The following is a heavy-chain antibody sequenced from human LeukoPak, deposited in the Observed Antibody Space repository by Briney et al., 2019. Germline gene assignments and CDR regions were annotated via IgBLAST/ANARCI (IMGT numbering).Heavy chain of an antibody. V-gene: IGHV3-7*01. CDR2: IKEDGSQK. CDR3: ARTLVYTATFDI. D-gene: IGHD5-18*01. CDR1: GFTFSSYW. Sequence: GGSLRLSCAASGFTFSSYWMSWVRQAPGKGLEWMANIKEDGSQKYYVDSVKGRFTISRDNAKNSLHLQMNSLRAEDTAVYYCARTLVYTATFDIWGRGTMVTVSS. J-gene: IGHJ3*02.